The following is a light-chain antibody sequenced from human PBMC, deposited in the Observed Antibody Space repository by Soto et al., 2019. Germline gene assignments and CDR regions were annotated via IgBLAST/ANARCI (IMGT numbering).Light chain of an antibody. CDR2: KAS. CDR1: QSISSW. J-gene: IGKJ1*01. Sequence: DIQLTQSTSSLSASFGDRVTITCRSSQSISSWLAWYQQKPGKAPKLLIYKASSLESGVPSRFSGSGSGTEFTLTISSLQPDDFATYYCQQYNSYSPWTFGQGTKVDIK. V-gene: IGKV1-5*03. CDR3: QQYNSYSPWT.